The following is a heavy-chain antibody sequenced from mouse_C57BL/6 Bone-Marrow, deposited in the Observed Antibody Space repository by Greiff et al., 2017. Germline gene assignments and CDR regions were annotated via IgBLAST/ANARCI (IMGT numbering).Heavy chain of an antibody. CDR3: ASSRGPFAY. V-gene: IGHV1-81*01. CDR2: IYPRSGNT. J-gene: IGHJ3*01. Sequence: QVQLKQSGAELARPGASVKLSCKASGYTFTSYGISWVKQRTGQGLEWIGEIYPRSGNTYYNEKFKGKATLTADKSSSTAYMELRSLTSEDSAVYFCASSRGPFAYWGQGTLVTVSA. CDR1: GYTFTSYG.